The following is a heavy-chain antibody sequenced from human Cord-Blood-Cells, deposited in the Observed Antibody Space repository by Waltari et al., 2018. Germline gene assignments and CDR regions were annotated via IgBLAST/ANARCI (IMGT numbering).Heavy chain of an antibody. CDR1: GGSISSSSYY. D-gene: IGHD2-21*02. V-gene: IGHV4-39*01. Sequence: QLQLQESGPGLVKPSETLSLTCTVSGGSISSSSYYWGWLRQPPGKGLEWIGSIYYSGSTYYNPSLKSRVTISVNTSKNQFSLKLSSVTAADTAVYYCARRGRGDYAFDIWGQGTMVTVSS. J-gene: IGHJ3*02. CDR3: ARRGRGDYAFDI. CDR2: IYYSGST.